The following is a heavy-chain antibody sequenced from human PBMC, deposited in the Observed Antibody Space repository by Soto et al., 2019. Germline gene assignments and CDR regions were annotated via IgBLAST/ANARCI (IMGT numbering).Heavy chain of an antibody. Sequence: QLQLQESGPGLVKPSETLSLTCTVSGGSISSSSYYWAWIRQPPGKGLEWIGNMYYSGSTYYNPSLKSRVTMSVDTPKNQFSLKLSSVTAADTSVYYCARIVVIPAAPDYYNYYGVDVWGQGTTVTVSS. J-gene: IGHJ6*02. D-gene: IGHD2-2*01. CDR1: GGSISSSSYY. V-gene: IGHV4-39*01. CDR2: MYYSGST. CDR3: ARIVVIPAAPDYYNYYGVDV.